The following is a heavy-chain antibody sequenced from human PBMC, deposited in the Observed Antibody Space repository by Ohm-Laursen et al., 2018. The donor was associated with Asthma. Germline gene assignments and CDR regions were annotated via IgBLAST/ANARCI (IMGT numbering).Heavy chain of an antibody. CDR2: ISGSGGTT. J-gene: IGHJ4*02. D-gene: IGHD5-24*01. CDR1: GFTFSSYA. CDR3: AKEGGYNSY. Sequence: SLRLSCSASGFTFSSYAMSWVRQAPAKGLEWVSGISGSGGTTYYADSVKGRFTISRDNSKNTLYLQMNSLRAEDTAVYYCAKEGGYNSYWGQGTLVTVSS. V-gene: IGHV3-23*01.